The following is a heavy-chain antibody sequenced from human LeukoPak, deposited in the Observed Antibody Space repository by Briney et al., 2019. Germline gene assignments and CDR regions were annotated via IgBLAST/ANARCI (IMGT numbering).Heavy chain of an antibody. CDR1: GFTFSDYY. Sequence: GGSLRLSCAASGFTFSDYYMSWIRQAPGKGLEWVSYISGSGSTIYYADSVKGRFTISRDNAKNSLYLQMNSLRAEDTAVYYCAKDRSIAAGDDAFDIWGQGTMVTVSS. CDR3: AKDRSIAAGDDAFDI. V-gene: IGHV3-11*01. J-gene: IGHJ3*02. D-gene: IGHD6-25*01. CDR2: ISGSGSTI.